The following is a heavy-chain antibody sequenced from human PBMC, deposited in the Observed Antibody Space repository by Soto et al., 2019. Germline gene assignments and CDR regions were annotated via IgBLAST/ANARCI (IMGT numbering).Heavy chain of an antibody. J-gene: IGHJ4*02. V-gene: IGHV1-8*01. CDR1: GYTFTSYD. CDR3: ARTEGTYYYDSSGYYPFDY. CDR2: MNPNSGNT. D-gene: IGHD3-22*01. Sequence: QVQLVQSGAEVKKPGASVKVSCKASGYTFTSYDINWVRQATGQGLEWMGWMNPNSGNTGYAQKFQGRVTMTRNTSIRTAYMELSSLRSEDTAVYYCARTEGTYYYDSSGYYPFDYWGQGTLVTVSS.